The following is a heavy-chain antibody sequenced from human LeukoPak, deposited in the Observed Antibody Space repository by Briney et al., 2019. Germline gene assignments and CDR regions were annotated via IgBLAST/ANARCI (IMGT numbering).Heavy chain of an antibody. CDR3: ARVATVVYYYYGMDV. V-gene: IGHV4-59*01. J-gene: IGHJ6*02. CDR1: GGSISSCY. D-gene: IGHD4-17*01. Sequence: SETLSLTCTVSGGSISSCYWSWIRQPPGKGLEWIGYIYYSGSTNCNPSLKSRVTISVDTSKNQFSLKLSSVTAADTAVYYCARVATVVYYYYGMDVWGQGTTVTVSS. CDR2: IYYSGST.